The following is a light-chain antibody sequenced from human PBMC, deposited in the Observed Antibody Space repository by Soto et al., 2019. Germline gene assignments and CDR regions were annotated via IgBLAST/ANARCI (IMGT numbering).Light chain of an antibody. V-gene: IGKV1-27*01. Sequence: DIQMTQSPSSVSASVGDRVTITCRASQGISNYSAWFQQKPGRLPYLLIYAASTLQSGVPSHVSGSGSATDFPLTISSLQPDDAATYYCQKFNSALPITFGQGTRLEI. J-gene: IGKJ5*01. CDR1: QGISNY. CDR3: QKFNSALPIT. CDR2: AAS.